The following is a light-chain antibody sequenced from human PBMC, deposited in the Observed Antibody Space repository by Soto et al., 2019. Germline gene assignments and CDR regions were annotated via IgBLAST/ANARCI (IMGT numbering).Light chain of an antibody. CDR1: QNVGST. Sequence: IVLTQSPGTLSLSPGERATLSCRASQNVGSTLAWYQQKPGQVPRLLIYDAFNRATGIPARFSGGGSGTDFTLTISSLVAEDFAVYYCQQRNSWSYTFGQGTRLQIK. J-gene: IGKJ2*01. V-gene: IGKV3-11*01. CDR3: QQRNSWSYT. CDR2: DAF.